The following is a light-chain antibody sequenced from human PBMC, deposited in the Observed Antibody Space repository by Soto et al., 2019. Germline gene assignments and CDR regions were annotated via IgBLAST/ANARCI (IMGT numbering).Light chain of an antibody. Sequence: DIQMTQSPSILSASVGDRVTITCRASQRIDTWLAWYQQKPGTAPKLLIYTATILQSGVPSRFSGSGSGTEFTLAISSLEPDDFATYYCQQYETFSPWTFGQGTKVE. V-gene: IGKV1-5*03. CDR3: QQYETFSPWT. CDR1: QRIDTW. CDR2: TAT. J-gene: IGKJ1*01.